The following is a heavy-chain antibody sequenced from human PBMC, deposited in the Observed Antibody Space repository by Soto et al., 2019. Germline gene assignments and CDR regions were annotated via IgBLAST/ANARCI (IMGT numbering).Heavy chain of an antibody. V-gene: IGHV4-39*02. D-gene: IGHD4-17*01. J-gene: IGHJ4*02. CDR3: ARDYGDNLSYYLDY. Sequence: QLQLQESGPGLVKPSETLSLTCTVSGGSISSSSYYWGWIRQPPGKGLEWIGSIYYSGSTYYNPSLKSRVTISVDTSKNQFSLKLSSVTAADPAVYYCARDYGDNLSYYLDYWGQGTLVTVSS. CDR1: GGSISSSSYY. CDR2: IYYSGST.